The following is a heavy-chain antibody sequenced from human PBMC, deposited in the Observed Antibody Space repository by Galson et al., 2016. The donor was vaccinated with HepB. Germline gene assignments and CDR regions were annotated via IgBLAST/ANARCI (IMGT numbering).Heavy chain of an antibody. D-gene: IGHD3-10*01. CDR1: GFTFNDYA. J-gene: IGHJ6*02. V-gene: IGHV3-30*04. CDR3: ARDRFYGSGRRYFYGLDV. CDR2: ISSDGNDQ. Sequence: SLRLSCAASGFTFNDYAMHWVHQAPGKGLEWVAVISSDGNDQYYADSVEGRFTVSRDNSKNTLFLQMNNVTTEDTAIFYCARDRFYGSGRRYFYGLDVWGQGTTVTVS.